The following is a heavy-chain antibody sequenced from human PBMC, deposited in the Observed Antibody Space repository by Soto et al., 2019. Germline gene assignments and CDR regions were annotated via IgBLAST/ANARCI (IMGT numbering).Heavy chain of an antibody. J-gene: IGHJ5*02. CDR3: SRQSLALRKNNRFDP. CDR2: VLHTGSS. V-gene: IGHV4-4*02. D-gene: IGHD3-3*02. CDR1: GDSISSSVW. Sequence: SQTLSLTCAVSGDSISSSVWCTCVRQPPGKGLEWIGEVLHTGSSYYNPSLKSPVTMSVDTSKNQISLRLRSVTAADTALYFCSRQSLALRKNNRFDPWGQGIMVTVSS.